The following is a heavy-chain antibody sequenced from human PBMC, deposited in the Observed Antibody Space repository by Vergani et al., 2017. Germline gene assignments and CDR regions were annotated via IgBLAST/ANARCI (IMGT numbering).Heavy chain of an antibody. CDR3: AKEFGYDDSLTGLPFLSGGSNWFDP. J-gene: IGHJ5*02. D-gene: IGHD3-9*01. CDR2: ISYDGSNK. Sequence: QVQLVESGGGVVQPGRSLRLSCAASGFTFSSYGMHWVRQAPGKGLEWVAVISYDGSNKYYADSVKGRFTISRDNSKNTLYLQMNSLRAEDTAVYYCAKEFGYDDSLTGLPFLSGGSNWFDPWGQGTLVTVSS. CDR1: GFTFSSYG. V-gene: IGHV3-30*18.